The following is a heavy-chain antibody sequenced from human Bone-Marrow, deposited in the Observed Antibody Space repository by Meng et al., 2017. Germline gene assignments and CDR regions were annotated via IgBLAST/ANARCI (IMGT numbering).Heavy chain of an antibody. CDR2: ISSSGSTI. Sequence: SLKISCAASGFTFSSYEMNWVRQAPGKGLEWVSYISSSGSTIYYADSVKGRFTISRDNAKNSLYLQMNSLRAEDTAVYYCARSGYSSGWYIGYWFDPWGQGTLVTVSS. CDR1: GFTFSSYE. CDR3: ARSGYSSGWYIGYWFDP. J-gene: IGHJ5*02. V-gene: IGHV3-48*03. D-gene: IGHD6-19*01.